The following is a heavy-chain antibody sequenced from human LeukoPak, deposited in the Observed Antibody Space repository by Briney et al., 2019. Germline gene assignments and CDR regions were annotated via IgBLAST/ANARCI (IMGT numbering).Heavy chain of an antibody. V-gene: IGHV4-61*02. J-gene: IGHJ6*02. D-gene: IGHD1-26*01. CDR1: GGAINSGKYY. CDR3: ARDQVEVGASYYYYGMDV. Sequence: SQTLSLTCTVSGGAINSGKYYWSWIRQPAEKGLEWIGRIYTSGSTNYNPSLKSRVTISVDTSKNQFSLKLSSVTAADTAVYYCARDQVEVGASYYYYGMDVWGQGTTVTVSS. CDR2: IYTSGST.